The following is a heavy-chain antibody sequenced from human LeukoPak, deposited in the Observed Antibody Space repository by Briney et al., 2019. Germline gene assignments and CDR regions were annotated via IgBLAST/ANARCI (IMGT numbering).Heavy chain of an antibody. V-gene: IGHV1-69*04. CDR3: ARVRGRTTMVRGVMYYYYGMDV. CDR1: GGTFSSYA. CDR2: IIPILGIA. J-gene: IGHJ6*02. D-gene: IGHD3-10*01. Sequence: ASVKVSCKASGGTFSSYAISWVRQAPGQGLEWMGRIIPILGIANYAQKFQGRVTMTRDTSISTAYMELSRLRSDDTAVYYCARVRGRTTMVRGVMYYYYGMDVWGQGTTVTVSS.